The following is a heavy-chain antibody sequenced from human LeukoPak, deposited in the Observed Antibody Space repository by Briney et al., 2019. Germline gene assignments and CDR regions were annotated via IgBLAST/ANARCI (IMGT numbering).Heavy chain of an antibody. CDR3: AREPRITIFGVVITLWGGVWFDP. V-gene: IGHV1-2*02. CDR1: GYTFTGYY. CDR2: INPNSGGT. J-gene: IGHJ5*02. Sequence: ASVKVSCKASGYTFTGYYMHWVRQAPGQGLEWMGWINPNSGGTNYAQKFQGRVTMTRDTSTSTVYMELSSLRSEDTAVYYCAREPRITIFGVVITLWGGVWFDPWGQGTLVTVSS. D-gene: IGHD3-3*01.